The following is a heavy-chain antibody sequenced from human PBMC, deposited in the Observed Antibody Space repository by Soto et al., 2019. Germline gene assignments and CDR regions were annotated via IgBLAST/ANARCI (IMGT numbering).Heavy chain of an antibody. CDR2: INPSGGIT. CDR1: GYTLPSYY. J-gene: IGHJ6*02. CDR3: ARGISTTRYYYYYGMDV. V-gene: IGHV1-46*01. D-gene: IGHD2-2*01. Sequence: EASVKVSCKASGYTLPSYYLHWVRQAPGQGPEWMGIINPSGGITNDAQKFQDRVTMTSDTSPSTVYMELSSLRSEDTAVYYCARGISTTRYYYYYGMDVWGQGTTVTVSS.